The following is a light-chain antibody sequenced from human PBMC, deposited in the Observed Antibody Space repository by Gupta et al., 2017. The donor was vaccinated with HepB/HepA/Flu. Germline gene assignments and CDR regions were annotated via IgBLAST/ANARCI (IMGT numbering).Light chain of an antibody. CDR2: GTS. V-gene: IGKV1-12*01. CDR3: QQAKNFPWT. Sequence: DIQMTQSPSSVSASIGDRVTIACRASHDISGSLAWYKQIPGEVPKLLIYGTSRLQNGVPSRFSGRGSGTEFTLTISGLQPEDFATYYCQQAKNFPWTFGQGTKVDI. J-gene: IGKJ1*01. CDR1: HDISGS.